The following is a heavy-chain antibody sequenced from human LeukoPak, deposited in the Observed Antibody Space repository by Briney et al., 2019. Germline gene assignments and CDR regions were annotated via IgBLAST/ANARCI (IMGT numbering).Heavy chain of an antibody. V-gene: IGHV3-9*01. J-gene: IGHJ5*01. CDR2: ISWNSVTL. CDR3: ERGPLFGEFKGFDH. D-gene: IGHD3-10*01. Sequence: GGSLRLSCAVSGFTFDDYAMHWVRQAPGKGLEWGSGISWNSVTLGYADSVKGRFTISRDNAKKSLYLKMNSLSAEDTALYHCERGPLFGEFKGFDHWGQGTLVTVSS. CDR1: GFTFDDYA.